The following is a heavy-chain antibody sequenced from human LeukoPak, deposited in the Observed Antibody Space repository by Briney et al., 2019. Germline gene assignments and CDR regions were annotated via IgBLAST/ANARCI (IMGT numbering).Heavy chain of an antibody. Sequence: ASVKVSCKSSGGTFSSYAISWVRQAPGQGLEWMGRIIPILGIANYAQKFQGRVTITADKSTSTAYMELSSLRSEDTAVYYCARVKGTAMVTGPFDYWGQGTLVTVSS. V-gene: IGHV1-69*04. CDR3: ARVKGTAMVTGPFDY. D-gene: IGHD5-18*01. CDR2: IIPILGIA. J-gene: IGHJ4*02. CDR1: GGTFSSYA.